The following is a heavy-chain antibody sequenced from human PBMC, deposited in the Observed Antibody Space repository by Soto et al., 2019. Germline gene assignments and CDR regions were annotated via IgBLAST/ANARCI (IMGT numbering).Heavy chain of an antibody. D-gene: IGHD2-15*01. CDR3: ARECCSCGSCYPGY. Sequence: QVQLVESGGGVVQPGRSLRLSCAASGFTFSSYGMHWVRQSPGKGLEWVAVIWYDGSNKYYADSVKGRFNISRDNSKNTLYLQMTSLRAEDTAVYYGARECCSCGSCYPGYLGQGTLVTVSS. V-gene: IGHV3-33*01. CDR2: IWYDGSNK. CDR1: GFTFSSYG. J-gene: IGHJ4*02.